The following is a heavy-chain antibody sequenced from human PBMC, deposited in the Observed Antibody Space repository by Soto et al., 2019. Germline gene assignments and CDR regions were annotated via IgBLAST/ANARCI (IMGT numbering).Heavy chain of an antibody. J-gene: IGHJ6*02. CDR1: GFTFSSYA. CDR3: AKGRRDYDFWSGYNPSYYYGMDV. V-gene: IGHV3-23*01. CDR2: ISGSGGST. Sequence: GWSLRLSCAASGFTFSSYAMSWVRQAPGKGLEWVSAISGSGGSTYYADSVKGRFTISRDNSKNTLYLQMNSLRAEDTAVYYCAKGRRDYDFWSGYNPSYYYGMDVWGQGTTVTVPS. D-gene: IGHD3-3*01.